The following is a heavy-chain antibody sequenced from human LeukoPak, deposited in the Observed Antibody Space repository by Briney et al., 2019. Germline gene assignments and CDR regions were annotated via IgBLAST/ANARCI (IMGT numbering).Heavy chain of an antibody. V-gene: IGHV3-23*01. CDR2: IYGGGSGST. J-gene: IGHJ4*02. CDR3: AKDFTPDGIWDIDY. CDR1: GFTFSKYT. Sequence: GGSVRLSCAASGFTFSKYTMSWVLQAPGKGLEWVSGIYGGGSGSTFYAESVKGRFTISRDNSKNTLYLQMNSLRDEDTAIYYCAKDFTPDGIWDIDYWGRGTLITVSS. D-gene: IGHD1-14*01.